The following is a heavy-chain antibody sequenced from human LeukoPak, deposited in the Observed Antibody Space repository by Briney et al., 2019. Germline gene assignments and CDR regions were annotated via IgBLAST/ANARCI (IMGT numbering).Heavy chain of an antibody. CDR1: GESFSGYY. V-gene: IGHV4-34*01. J-gene: IGHJ5*02. CDR2: INHSGNT. Sequence: SETLSLTCAVYGESFSGYYWSWIRQPPGKGLEWIGEINHSGNTNYNPSLKSRVTVSVDTSKNQFSLKLSSVTAADTAVYYCARGFGIAAAVDPWGQGTLVTVSS. CDR3: ARGFGIAAAVDP. D-gene: IGHD6-13*01.